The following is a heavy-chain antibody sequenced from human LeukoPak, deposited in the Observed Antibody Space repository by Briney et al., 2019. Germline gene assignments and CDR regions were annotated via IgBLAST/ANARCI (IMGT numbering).Heavy chain of an antibody. CDR1: GGSISSSSYY. CDR3: ARRRLGETSTANWFDP. J-gene: IGHJ5*02. V-gene: IGHV4-39*01. Sequence: SETLSLTCTVSGGSISSSSYYWGWLRQPPGKGLEWIASIYYSGHTYYTPSLKSRVTISVDTSKNQFSLHLSSVTAADTAVYYCARRRLGETSTANWFDPWGQGTLVTVSS. D-gene: IGHD2-21*01. CDR2: IYYSGHT.